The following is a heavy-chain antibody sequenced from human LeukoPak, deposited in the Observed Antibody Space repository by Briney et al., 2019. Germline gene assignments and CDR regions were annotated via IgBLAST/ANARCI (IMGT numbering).Heavy chain of an antibody. CDR2: MNAYSGNT. J-gene: IGHJ6*03. CDR1: GYTFTSYG. D-gene: IGHD3-16*02. Sequence: ASVKVSCKASGYTFTSYGISWVRQAPGQGLEWMGCMNAYSGNTNYAQKLQGRVTMTTDTSTSTADMELKSLRSDDTAVYYCARIIMITFGGVIVDKDYYYYYMDVWGKGTTVTISS. V-gene: IGHV1-18*01. CDR3: ARIIMITFGGVIVDKDYYYYYMDV.